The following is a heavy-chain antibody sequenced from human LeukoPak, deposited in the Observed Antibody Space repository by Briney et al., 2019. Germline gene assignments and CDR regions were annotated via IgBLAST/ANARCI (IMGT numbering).Heavy chain of an antibody. D-gene: IGHD3-22*01. V-gene: IGHV4-34*01. Sequence: SETLPLTCTVSGGSLSPYFWSWIRQPPGGGLEWLGEINQSGSTNYNPSLKSRVTISVEKFKNQFSLKLSSVTAADTAVYYCATLGGLYYESHGYPDFDHWGQGTLVTVSS. CDR1: GGSLSPYF. J-gene: IGHJ4*02. CDR3: ATLGGLYYESHGYPDFDH. CDR2: INQSGST.